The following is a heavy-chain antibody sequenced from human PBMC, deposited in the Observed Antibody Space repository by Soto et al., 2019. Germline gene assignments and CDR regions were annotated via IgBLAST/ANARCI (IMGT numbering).Heavy chain of an antibody. D-gene: IGHD5-18*01. J-gene: IGHJ5*02. CDR3: AREGQYSYGYNWFDP. CDR2: IIPIFGTA. CDR1: GGTFSSYA. V-gene: IGHV1-69*13. Sequence: ASVKVSCKASGGTFSSYAISWVRQAPGQGLEWMGGIIPIFGTANYAQKFQGRVTITADESTSPAYMELSSLRSEDTAVYYCAREGQYSYGYNWFDPWGQGTLVTVSS.